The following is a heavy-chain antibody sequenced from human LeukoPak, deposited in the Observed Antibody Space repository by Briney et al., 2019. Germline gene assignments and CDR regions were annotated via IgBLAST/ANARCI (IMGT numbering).Heavy chain of an antibody. CDR1: GYSISSGYY. V-gene: IGHV4-38-2*01. Sequence: PSETLSLTCAVSGYSISSGYYWGWIRQPPGKGLEWIGSIYHSGSTYYNPSLKSRVTISVDTSKNQFPLKLSSVTAADTAVYYCASLGYCSSTSCDWGQGTLVTVSS. CDR2: IYHSGST. CDR3: ASLGYCSSTSCD. J-gene: IGHJ4*02. D-gene: IGHD2-2*01.